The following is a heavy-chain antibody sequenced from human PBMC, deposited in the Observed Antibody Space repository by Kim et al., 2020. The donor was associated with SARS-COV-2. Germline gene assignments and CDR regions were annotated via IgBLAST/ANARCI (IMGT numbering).Heavy chain of an antibody. Sequence: GGSLRLSCSASGFTFSSYAMHWVRQAPGKGLEYVSAISSNGGSTYYADSVKGRFTISRDNSKNTLYLQMSSLRAEDTAVYYCVKGLTVPLLWFGELPGWGPPGHGMDVWGQGTTVTVSS. CDR2: ISSNGGST. CDR1: GFTFSSYA. CDR3: VKGLTVPLLWFGELPGWGPPGHGMDV. J-gene: IGHJ6*02. D-gene: IGHD3-10*01. V-gene: IGHV3-64D*09.